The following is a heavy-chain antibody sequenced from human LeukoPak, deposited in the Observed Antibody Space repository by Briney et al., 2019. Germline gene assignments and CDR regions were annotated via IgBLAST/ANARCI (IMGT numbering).Heavy chain of an antibody. J-gene: IGHJ2*01. CDR2: MSGSGGST. Sequence: PGGSLRLSCAASGFTFSIYGMSWVRQAPGRGLEWVSAMSGSGGSTYYADSVKGRFTISRDNSKSTLYLQMNSLRAEDTAVYYCAKDGYYDSSAYYYVRYFDLWGRGTLVTVSS. CDR1: GFTFSIYG. V-gene: IGHV3-23*01. D-gene: IGHD3-22*01. CDR3: AKDGYYDSSAYYYVRYFDL.